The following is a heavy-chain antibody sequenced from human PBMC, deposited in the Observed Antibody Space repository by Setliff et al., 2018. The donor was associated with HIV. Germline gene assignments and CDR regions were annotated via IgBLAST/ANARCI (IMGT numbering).Heavy chain of an antibody. D-gene: IGHD1-26*01. CDR3: ALLYPYSGYLGY. CDR1: GGSMSTYY. J-gene: IGHJ4*02. Sequence: PSETLSLTCSVSGGSMSTYYWSWIRQPAGKRLEWIGRVYTSGSTIYNPSLRSRVTMSVDTSKSQFSLKLTSVTAADTAMYYCALLYPYSGYLGYWGQGTLVTVSS. CDR2: VYTSGST. V-gene: IGHV4-4*07.